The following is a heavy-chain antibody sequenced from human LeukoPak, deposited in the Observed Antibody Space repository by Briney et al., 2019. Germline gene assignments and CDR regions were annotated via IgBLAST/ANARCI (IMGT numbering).Heavy chain of an antibody. CDR1: GFTFSSYG. J-gene: IGHJ3*02. D-gene: IGHD5/OR15-5a*01. CDR2: IRYDGSNK. CDR3: AKDLPSSGAFDI. V-gene: IGHV3-30*02. Sequence: GGSLRLSCAASGFTFSSYGMHWVRQVPGKGLEWVAFIRYDGSNKYYADSVKGRFTISRDNSKNTLYLQMNSLRAEDTAVYYCAKDLPSSGAFDIWGQGTMVTVSS.